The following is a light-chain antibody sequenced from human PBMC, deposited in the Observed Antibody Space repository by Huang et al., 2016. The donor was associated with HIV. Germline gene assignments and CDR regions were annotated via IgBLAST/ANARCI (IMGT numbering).Light chain of an antibody. CDR2: KVS. V-gene: IGKV2-30*01. Sequence: DVVITKSHLSWPSTLGQPASISARSSESLVYSDGNTYLNWFQQRPGQSQRRLIYKVSIRDSGVPDRFSGSGSGTNFTLKISRVEAEDVGIYYCMQGSHWPPTFGPGTKVDFK. CDR3: MQGSHWPPT. CDR1: ESLVYSDGNTY. J-gene: IGKJ3*01.